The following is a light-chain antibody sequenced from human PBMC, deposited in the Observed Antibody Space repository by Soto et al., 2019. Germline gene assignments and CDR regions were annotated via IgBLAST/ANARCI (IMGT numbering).Light chain of an antibody. CDR3: QQYNSYSPWT. CDR1: QDIAIY. CDR2: AAS. V-gene: IGKV1-9*01. J-gene: IGKJ1*01. Sequence: IQLTQSPSSLSASVGDRVTITCRASQDIAIYLAWYQQKPGEAPKLLIYAASTLYGGVPSRFSGSGSGTEFTLTISSLQPDDFATYYCQQYNSYSPWTFGQGTKVEIK.